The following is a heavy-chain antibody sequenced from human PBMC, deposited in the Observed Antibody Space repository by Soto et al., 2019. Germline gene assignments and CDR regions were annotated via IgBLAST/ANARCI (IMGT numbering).Heavy chain of an antibody. CDR3: ARAVPPGRRWSYYYMDL. V-gene: IGHV4-31*03. CDR1: GGSISSGGYY. J-gene: IGHJ6*03. Sequence: SETLSLTCTVSGGSISSGGYYWSWIRQHPGKGLEWIGYIYYSGSTYYNPSLKSRVTISVDTSKNQFSLKLSSVTAADTAVYYCARAVPPGRRWSYYYMDLWGKGTTVTVSS. D-gene: IGHD1-1*01. CDR2: IYYSGST.